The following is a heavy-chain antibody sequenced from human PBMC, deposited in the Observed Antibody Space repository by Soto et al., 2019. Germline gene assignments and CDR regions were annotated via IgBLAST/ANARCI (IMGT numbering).Heavy chain of an antibody. CDR3: ASLLRGYSYGYYYYYGMDV. J-gene: IGHJ6*02. CDR2: IIPIFGTA. D-gene: IGHD5-18*01. Sequence: ASVKVSCKASGGTFSSYAISWVRQAPGQGLEWMGGIIPIFGTANYAQKFQGRVTITADESTSTAYMELSSLRSEDTAVYYCASLLRGYSYGYYYYYGMDVWGQGTTVTVSS. CDR1: GGTFSSYA. V-gene: IGHV1-69*13.